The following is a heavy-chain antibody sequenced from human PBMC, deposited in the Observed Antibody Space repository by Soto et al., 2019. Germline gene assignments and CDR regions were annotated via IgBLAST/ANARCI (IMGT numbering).Heavy chain of an antibody. CDR3: AKDKDWSGVYGMDV. CDR2: INGGSTT. D-gene: IGHD3-3*01. Sequence: EVQLLESGGGLVQPWGSLRLSCAASGFTFSSYAMSWVRQAPGKGLEWVTAINGGSTTYYADSVKGRFTISRDNSKNTLYLQMNSLRAEDTAVYYCAKDKDWSGVYGMDVWGQGTTVTVSS. V-gene: IGHV3-23*01. J-gene: IGHJ6*02. CDR1: GFTFSSYA.